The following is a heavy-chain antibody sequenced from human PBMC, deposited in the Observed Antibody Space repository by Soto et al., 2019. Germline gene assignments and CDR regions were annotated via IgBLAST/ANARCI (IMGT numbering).Heavy chain of an antibody. CDR2: ISSSSSYI. J-gene: IGHJ3*02. V-gene: IGHV3-21*01. Sequence: VQLVESGGGLVKPGGSLRLSCAASGFTFSSYSMNWVRQAPGKGLEWVSSISSSSSYIYYADSVKGRFTISRDNAKNSLYLQMNSLRAEDTAVYYCARVCGGSCYSFEYAFDIWGQGTMVTVSS. CDR1: GFTFSSYS. D-gene: IGHD2-15*01. CDR3: ARVCGGSCYSFEYAFDI.